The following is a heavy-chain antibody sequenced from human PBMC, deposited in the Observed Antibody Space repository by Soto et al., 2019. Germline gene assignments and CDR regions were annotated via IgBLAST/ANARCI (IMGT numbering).Heavy chain of an antibody. CDR2: IYYSGST. V-gene: IGHV4-59*08. CDR3: ARNYGDYVDY. CDR1: GGSISSYY. Sequence: SETLSLTCTVSGGSISSYYWSWIRQPPGKGLEWIGYIYYSGSTNYNPSLKSRVTISVDTSKNQFSLKLSSVTAADTAIYYCARNYGDYVDYWGQGTLVTVSS. D-gene: IGHD4-17*01. J-gene: IGHJ4*02.